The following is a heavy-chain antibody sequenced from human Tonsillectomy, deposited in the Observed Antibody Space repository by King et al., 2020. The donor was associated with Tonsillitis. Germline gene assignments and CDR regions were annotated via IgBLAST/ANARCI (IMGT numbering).Heavy chain of an antibody. V-gene: IGHV4-39*01. Sequence: QLQESGPGLVKPSETLSLTCTVSGGSISSSSYYWGWIRQPPGKGLEWIGSIYYSGSTYYNPSLKSRVTISVDTSKNQFSLKLSSVTAADTAVYYCARISSIVVVVAATPPYYYYYMDVWGKGTTVTVSS. CDR1: GGSISSSSYY. J-gene: IGHJ6*03. CDR2: IYYSGST. CDR3: ARISSIVVVVAATPPYYYYYMDV. D-gene: IGHD2-15*01.